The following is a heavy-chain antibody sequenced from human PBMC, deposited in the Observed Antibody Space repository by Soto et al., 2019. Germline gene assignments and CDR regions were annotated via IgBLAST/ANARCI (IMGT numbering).Heavy chain of an antibody. D-gene: IGHD1-26*01. CDR1: GFTFSSYG. CDR2: ISYDGSNK. J-gene: IGHJ6*02. Sequence: QVQLVESGGGVVQPGRSLRLSCAASGFTFSSYGMHWVRQAPGKGLEWVAVISYDGSNKYYADSVKGRFTIYRDNSKNTLYLQMNSVRAEDTAVYYCAKVRPSGSRPYYYGMDVWGQGTTVTVSS. V-gene: IGHV3-30*18. CDR3: AKVRPSGSRPYYYGMDV.